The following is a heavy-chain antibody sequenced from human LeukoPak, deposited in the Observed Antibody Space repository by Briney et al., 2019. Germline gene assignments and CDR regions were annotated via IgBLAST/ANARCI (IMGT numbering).Heavy chain of an antibody. CDR2: ISSSGSTI. D-gene: IGHD7-27*01. J-gene: IGHJ4*02. Sequence: GEYLRLSCAASGFTFSYYHMSSIRQAPRNGLEWDSYISSSGSTIYYADSVKGRFTISRDNAKNSLYLQMNSLRAEDTAVYYCARGWGIYDSFDYWGQGTLVTVSS. V-gene: IGHV3-11*01. CDR1: GFTFSYYH. CDR3: ARGWGIYDSFDY.